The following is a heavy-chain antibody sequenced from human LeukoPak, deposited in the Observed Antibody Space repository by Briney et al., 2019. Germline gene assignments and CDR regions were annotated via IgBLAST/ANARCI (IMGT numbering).Heavy chain of an antibody. V-gene: IGHV4-39*01. Sequence: SETLSLTCTVSGGSISSGSYYWSWIRQPAGKGLEWIGSIYHSGSTYYNPSLKSRVTISVDTSKNQFSLKLSSVTAADTAVYYCARVSPRITMVRGVIDAFDIWGQGTMVTVSS. CDR3: ARVSPRITMVRGVIDAFDI. CDR2: IYHSGST. CDR1: GGSISSGSYY. D-gene: IGHD3-10*01. J-gene: IGHJ3*02.